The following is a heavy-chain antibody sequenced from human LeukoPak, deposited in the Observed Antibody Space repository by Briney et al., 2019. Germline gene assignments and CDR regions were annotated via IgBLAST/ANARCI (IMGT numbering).Heavy chain of an antibody. V-gene: IGHV4-38-2*02. J-gene: IGHJ6*03. CDR3: ARVLTMVRGVIKPYYYYMDV. CDR2: IYHSGST. D-gene: IGHD3-10*01. Sequence: SETLSLTCTVSGYSISSGYYWGWIRQPPGKGLEWIGSIYHSGSTYYNPSLKSRVTISVDTSKNQFSLKLSSVTAADTAVYYRARVLTMVRGVIKPYYYYMDVWGKGTTVTVSS. CDR1: GYSISSGYY.